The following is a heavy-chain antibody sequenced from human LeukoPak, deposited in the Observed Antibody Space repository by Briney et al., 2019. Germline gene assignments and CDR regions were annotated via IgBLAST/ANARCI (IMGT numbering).Heavy chain of an antibody. V-gene: IGHV4-59*08. Sequence: SETLPLTCTVSGGSITGYYWNWIRQPPGKGLEWIGYIYYSGGTYYNPSLESRVTISVDTSKSQFSLKLSSVTAADTAVYYCARQGYSAYEILDYWGQGTLVTVSS. J-gene: IGHJ4*02. CDR3: ARQGYSAYEILDY. CDR1: GGSITGYY. CDR2: IYYSGGT. D-gene: IGHD5-12*01.